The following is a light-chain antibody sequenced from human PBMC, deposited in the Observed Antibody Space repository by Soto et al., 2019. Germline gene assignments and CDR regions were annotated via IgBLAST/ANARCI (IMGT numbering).Light chain of an antibody. Sequence: LTHSPDTLSLSPGEIATLSCGASQRVSSRFFAWYQQKPAQAPRLLTYGTSTRAAGIPDRFSGAGSGTDFTLTISRLEPEDFGVYYCQQFGFALWTFGQGTKVDIK. CDR1: QRVSSRF. CDR2: GTS. J-gene: IGKJ1*01. V-gene: IGKV3-20*01. CDR3: QQFGFALWT.